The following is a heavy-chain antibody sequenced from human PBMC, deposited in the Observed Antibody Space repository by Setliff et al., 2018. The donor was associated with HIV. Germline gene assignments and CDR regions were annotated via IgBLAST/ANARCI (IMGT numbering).Heavy chain of an antibody. V-gene: IGHV4-59*03. J-gene: IGHJ4*02. CDR1: GASISSYY. D-gene: IGHD5-12*01. Sequence: SETLSLTCSVSGASISSYYWSWIRQPPGKGLEWIGYISPTGNTNYNPSLKSRVTISTNTSKNQFSLNVRSVTAADTAVYFCAKSSPSIGYISDHWGQGTLVTVSS. CDR2: ISPTGNT. CDR3: AKSSPSIGYISDH.